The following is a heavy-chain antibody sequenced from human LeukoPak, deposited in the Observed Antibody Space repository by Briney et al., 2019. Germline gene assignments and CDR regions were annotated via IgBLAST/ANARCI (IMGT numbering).Heavy chain of an antibody. CDR2: INPNSGGT. CDR3: ARGVGPRYFDL. D-gene: IGHD1-26*01. CDR1: GYTFTGYY. Sequence: ASVKVSCKASGYTFTGYYMHWVRPAPGEGLEWMGWINPNSGGTNYALRSQGRVTMTRDTSISTAYMELSRLRSDDTAVYYCARGVGPRYFDLWGRGTLVTVSS. V-gene: IGHV1-2*02. J-gene: IGHJ2*01.